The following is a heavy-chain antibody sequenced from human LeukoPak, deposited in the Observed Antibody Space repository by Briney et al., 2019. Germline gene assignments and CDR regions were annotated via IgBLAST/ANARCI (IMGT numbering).Heavy chain of an antibody. D-gene: IGHD2-2*01. CDR3: ARGRRHIVVVPAAKDGMDV. CDR2: INHSGST. V-gene: IGHV4-34*01. CDR1: GGSFSGYY. Sequence: SETLSLTCAVYGGSFSGYYWSWIRQPPGKGLEWIGEINHSGSTNYNPSLESRVTISVDTSKNQFSLKLSSVTAADTAVYYCARGRRHIVVVPAAKDGMDVWGKGTTVTVSS. J-gene: IGHJ6*04.